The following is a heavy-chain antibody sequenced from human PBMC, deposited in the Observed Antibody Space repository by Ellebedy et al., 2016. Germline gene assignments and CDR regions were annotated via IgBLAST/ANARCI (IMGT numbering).Heavy chain of an antibody. J-gene: IGHJ5*02. D-gene: IGHD2-2*01. CDR3: ARDSYAQQGYFDP. CDR1: GGSITGYY. CDR2: IYYSGGT. Sequence: SETLSLTXTVSGGSITGYYWSWIRQPPGKGLEWIGYIYYSGGTNYNPSLKSRVTISVDTSKNQFSLRLSSVTAADTAVYYCARDSYAQQGYFDPWGQGTLVTVSS. V-gene: IGHV4-59*01.